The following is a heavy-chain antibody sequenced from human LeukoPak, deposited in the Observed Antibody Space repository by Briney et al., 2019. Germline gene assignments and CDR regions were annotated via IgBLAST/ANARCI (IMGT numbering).Heavy chain of an antibody. V-gene: IGHV3-15*01. CDR1: GFTFSNAW. J-gene: IGHJ3*02. CDR3: TTVGTMVRGVTEVAFDI. CDR2: IKSKTDGGTT. D-gene: IGHD3-10*01. Sequence: GGSLRLSCAASGFTFSNAWMSWVRQAPGKGLEWVGRIKSKTDGGTTDYAAPVKGRFTISRDDSKNTLYLQMNSLKTEDTAVYYCTTVGTMVRGVTEVAFDIWGQGTMVTVSS.